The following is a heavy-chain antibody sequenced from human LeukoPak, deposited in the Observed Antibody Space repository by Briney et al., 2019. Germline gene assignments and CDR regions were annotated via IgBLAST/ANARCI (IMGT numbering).Heavy chain of an antibody. J-gene: IGHJ4*02. D-gene: IGHD3-16*02. CDR2: INHSGST. Sequence: SETLSLTCAVYGGSFSGYYWSWIRQPPGKGLEWIGEINHSGSTNYNPSLKSRVTISVDTSKNQFSLKLSSVTAADTAVYYCARNARYYDYVWGSYRSYAWGYWGQGTLVTVSS. CDR1: GGSFSGYY. CDR3: ARNARYYDYVWGSYRSYAWGY. V-gene: IGHV4-34*01.